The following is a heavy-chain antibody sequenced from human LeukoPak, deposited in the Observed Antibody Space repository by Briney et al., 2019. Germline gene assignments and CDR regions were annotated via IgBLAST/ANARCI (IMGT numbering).Heavy chain of an antibody. CDR3: TSQGGAAGCSGGSCYKRYNWFDP. Sequence: ASVKVSCKASGYTFTSYGISWVRQAPGQGLEWMGWISPFNGNTNYAQKLQGRVTMTTDKSTSTAYMEMRSLRSDDTAVYYCTSQGGAAGCSGGSCYKRYNWFDPWGQGTLVTVSS. CDR2: ISPFNGNT. D-gene: IGHD2-15*01. CDR1: GYTFTSYG. V-gene: IGHV1-18*01. J-gene: IGHJ5*02.